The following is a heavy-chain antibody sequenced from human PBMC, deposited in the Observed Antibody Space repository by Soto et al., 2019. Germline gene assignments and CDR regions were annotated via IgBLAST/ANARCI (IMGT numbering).Heavy chain of an antibody. CDR1: GDSITNYY. J-gene: IGHJ5*02. CDR3: AKDTSGWRGWFDP. D-gene: IGHD6-19*01. Sequence: PSEPLSLSCTVSGDSITNYYWNWIRQPPGKGLGWIGYMSYSGSTYYNPSLKSRVTISIDTSKNQFSLKLSSVTAADTAVYYCAKDTSGWRGWFDPWGQGTLVTVSS. CDR2: MSYSGST. V-gene: IGHV4-59*01.